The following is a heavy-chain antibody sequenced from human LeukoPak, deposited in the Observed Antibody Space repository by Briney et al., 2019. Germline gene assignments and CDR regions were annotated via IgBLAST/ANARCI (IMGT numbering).Heavy chain of an antibody. CDR1: GLTFTNAW. CDR3: AKAGYCSSTSCYDYYYYGMDV. J-gene: IGHJ6*02. V-gene: IGHV3-15*01. Sequence: GGSLRLSCAASGLTFTNAWLSWVRQPPGKGLEWVGRIRSKADGGTKDYAAPVKGRFTISRDDSENLMYLQMNSLRAEDTAVYYCAKAGYCSSTSCYDYYYYGMDVWGQGTTVTVSS. CDR2: IRSKADGGTK. D-gene: IGHD2-2*01.